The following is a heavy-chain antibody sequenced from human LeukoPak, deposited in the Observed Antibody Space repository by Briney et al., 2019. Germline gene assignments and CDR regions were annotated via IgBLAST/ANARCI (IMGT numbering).Heavy chain of an antibody. D-gene: IGHD3-10*01. Sequence: GGSLRLSCAASGFTFSTYAMSWVRQAPGKGLGWVSAISGSGGSTYCADSVKGRFTIARDNSKNTLYLQLNSLRADDTAVYYCAKVGEPYGSGSYYVDYWGQGTLVTVSS. CDR1: GFTFSTYA. J-gene: IGHJ4*02. CDR2: ISGSGGST. V-gene: IGHV3-23*01. CDR3: AKVGEPYGSGSYYVDY.